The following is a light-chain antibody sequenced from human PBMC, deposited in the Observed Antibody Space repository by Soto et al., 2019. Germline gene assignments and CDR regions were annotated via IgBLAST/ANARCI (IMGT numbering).Light chain of an antibody. Sequence: QSVLTQPASVSGSPGQSITISCTGTSNDVGGHNYVSWFQQQPGRAPKLMIYEVANRPSGVSHRFSGSKSGNTASLTISGLQAEDEADYYCTSYTKNSPLVFGTGTKVTVL. J-gene: IGLJ1*01. CDR1: SNDVGGHNY. CDR3: TSYTKNSPLV. CDR2: EVA. V-gene: IGLV2-14*01.